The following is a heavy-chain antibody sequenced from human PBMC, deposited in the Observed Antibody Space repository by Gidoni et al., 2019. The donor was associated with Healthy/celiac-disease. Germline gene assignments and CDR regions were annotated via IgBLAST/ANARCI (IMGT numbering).Heavy chain of an antibody. Sequence: QVQLQQWGAGLLTPSETLSLTCAVYGGSFSGYYWSWIRQPPGKGLEWIGEINHSGSTNYNPSLKSRVTISVDTSKNQFSLKLSSVTAADTAVYYCARRYGSGSYYKRVEYYYYGMDVWGQGTTVTVSS. J-gene: IGHJ6*02. CDR2: INHSGST. CDR1: GGSFSGYY. V-gene: IGHV4-34*01. D-gene: IGHD3-10*01. CDR3: ARRYGSGSYYKRVEYYYYGMDV.